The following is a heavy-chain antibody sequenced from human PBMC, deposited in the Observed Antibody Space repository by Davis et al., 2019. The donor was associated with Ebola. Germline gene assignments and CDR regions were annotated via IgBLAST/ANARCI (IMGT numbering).Heavy chain of an antibody. CDR2: IWYDGSIK. CDR3: ARDRFGELLFVLDY. D-gene: IGHD3-10*01. J-gene: IGHJ4*02. V-gene: IGHV3-33*01. CDR1: GFNFSSYG. Sequence: PGGSLRLSCIASGFNFSSYGMHWVRQAPGKGLEWVAVIWYDGSIKYYADFVKGRFTISRDNSRNTLYLEMNSLRGEDTAVYYCARDRFGELLFVLDYWGQGTLVTVSS.